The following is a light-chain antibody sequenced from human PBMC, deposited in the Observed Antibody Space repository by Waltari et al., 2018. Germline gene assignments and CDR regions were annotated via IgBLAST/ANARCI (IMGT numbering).Light chain of an antibody. CDR1: NNDIGSYNL. CDR3: CSYAGTPRVV. V-gene: IGLV2-23*02. J-gene: IGLJ2*01. CDR2: EVN. Sequence: ALTQPASVSGSPGQSITISCTGTNNDIGSYNLVSWYQQHPGKAPKVIIFEVNKRPSGVSNRFSGSKSGNTASLTVSGLHPEDEADYYCCSYAGTPRVVFGGGTKLTVL.